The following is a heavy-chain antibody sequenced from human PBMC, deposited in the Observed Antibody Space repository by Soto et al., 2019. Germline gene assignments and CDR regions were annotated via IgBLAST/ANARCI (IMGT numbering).Heavy chain of an antibody. CDR2: ISSSSSYI. V-gene: IGHV3-21*01. CDR1: GFTFSSYS. D-gene: IGHD2-2*01. Sequence: GGSLRLSWAASGFTFSSYSMNWVRQAPGKGLEWVSSISSSSSYIYYADSVKGRFPISRDNAKNSLYLQMNSLRAEDTAVYYCARDIVVPAAYYYYGMDVWGQGTTVTVSS. J-gene: IGHJ6*02. CDR3: ARDIVVPAAYYYYGMDV.